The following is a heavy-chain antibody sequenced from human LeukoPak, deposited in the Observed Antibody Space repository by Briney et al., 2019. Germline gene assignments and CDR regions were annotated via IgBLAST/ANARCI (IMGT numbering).Heavy chain of an antibody. Sequence: GASVKVSCKAFGYTFTRYGVSWVRQASGQGLEWMGWISAYNGNTNYAQKLQGRVTMTTDTSTSTAYMELRSLRSDDTAVYYCATTNYDFWSGYYRRVDAFDIWGQGTMVTVSS. V-gene: IGHV1-18*01. CDR2: ISAYNGNT. D-gene: IGHD3-3*01. CDR3: ATTNYDFWSGYYRRVDAFDI. J-gene: IGHJ3*02. CDR1: GYTFTRYG.